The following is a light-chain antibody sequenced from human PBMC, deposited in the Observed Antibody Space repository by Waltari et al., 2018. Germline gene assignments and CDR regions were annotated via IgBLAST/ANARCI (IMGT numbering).Light chain of an antibody. J-gene: IGLJ3*02. CDR2: KNI. Sequence: QSVLTQPPSASGTPGQTVNMSCSGSSSNIGSNYVYWYQQLPGTAPKLPIYKNIQRAAGVPDRFADSKSGTSASLAISSLRSEDEADYDCAAWDDRLSGWVFGGGTKLTVL. V-gene: IGLV1-47*01. CDR3: AAWDDRLSGWV. CDR1: SSNIGSNY.